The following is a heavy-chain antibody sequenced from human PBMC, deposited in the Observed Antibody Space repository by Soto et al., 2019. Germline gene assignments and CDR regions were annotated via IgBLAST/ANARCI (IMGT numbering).Heavy chain of an antibody. CDR1: GFTISDYY. D-gene: IGHD3-10*01. CDR2: ISSVGTTT. Sequence: QVQLVESGGGLVQSGGSLRLSCAASGFTISDYYMTWIRQAPGKGLEWVSYISSVGTTTYYAESVKGRFSISMDDATNSLYLQINSLTAEDTAVYYCARDQEGSGSHWLGYKYYGMDVWGQGTTVTVSS. V-gene: IGHV3-11*01. J-gene: IGHJ6*02. CDR3: ARDQEGSGSHWLGYKYYGMDV.